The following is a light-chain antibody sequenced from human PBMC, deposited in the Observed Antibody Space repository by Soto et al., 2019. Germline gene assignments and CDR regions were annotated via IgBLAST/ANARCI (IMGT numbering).Light chain of an antibody. CDR1: QSVSSSY. J-gene: IGKJ5*01. V-gene: IGKV3-20*01. CDR2: GAS. Sequence: EIVLTQSPGTLSLSPGERATLSCRASQSVSSSYLAWYQQKPGQAPRLLIYGASSRATGIPDRFSGSVSGTDFTITISRLEPEDFAVYYCQQYGSSPPITFGQGTRLEIK. CDR3: QQYGSSPPIT.